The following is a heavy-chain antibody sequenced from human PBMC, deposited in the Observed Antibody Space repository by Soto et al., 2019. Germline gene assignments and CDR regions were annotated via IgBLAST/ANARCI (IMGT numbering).Heavy chain of an antibody. Sequence: SETLSLTCTVSGGSICSYYWSWIRQPPGKGLEWIGYIYYSGSTNYNPSLKSRVTVSVDTSKNQFSLKLSSVTAADTAVYYCAGGRRDRADYWGQGTLVTVSS. CDR1: GGSICSYY. CDR3: AGGRRDRADY. J-gene: IGHJ4*02. CDR2: IYYSGST. V-gene: IGHV4-59*08.